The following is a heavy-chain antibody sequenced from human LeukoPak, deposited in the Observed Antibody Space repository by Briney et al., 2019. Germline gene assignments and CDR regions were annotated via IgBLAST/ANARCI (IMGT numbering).Heavy chain of an antibody. J-gene: IGHJ6*03. CDR3: ARVGGLFYYYYMDV. D-gene: IGHD3-22*01. CDR1: GFTFSSYG. Sequence: GGSLRLSCAASGFTFSSYGMHWVRQAPGKGLEWVAFIRYDGSNKYYADSVKGRFTISRDNSKNTLYLQMNSLRAEDTAVYYCARVGGLFYYYYMDVWGKGTTVTVSS. CDR2: IRYDGSNK. V-gene: IGHV3-30*02.